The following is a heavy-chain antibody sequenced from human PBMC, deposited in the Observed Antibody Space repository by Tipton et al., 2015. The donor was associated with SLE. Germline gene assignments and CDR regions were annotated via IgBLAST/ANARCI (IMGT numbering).Heavy chain of an antibody. CDR1: GGTFSSYA. Sequence: QLVQSGAEVKKPGSSVKVSCKASGGTFSSYAISWVRQAPGQGLEWMGGIIPIFGTANYAQKFQGRVTITADESTSTAYMELSSLGAEDTAVYYCARVTMIVGMGWFAPWGQGPLLTVSS. V-gene: IGHV1-69*01. CDR2: IIPIFGTA. D-gene: IGHD3-22*01. CDR3: ARVTMIVGMGWFAP. J-gene: IGHJ5*02.